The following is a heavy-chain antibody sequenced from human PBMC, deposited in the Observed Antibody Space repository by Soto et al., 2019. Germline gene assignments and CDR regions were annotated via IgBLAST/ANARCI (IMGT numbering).Heavy chain of an antibody. CDR1: GCTIRTHW. D-gene: IGHD4-4*01. CDR2: VDASGTGT. J-gene: IGHJ4*02. Sequence: GGCLRLXCAVSGCTIRTHWMHWGRQGPGEGLVWVSRVDASGTGTSYAESVRGRFTISRDTAKNTVYLKMDNLRPEDTAVYYCGTVFEYWGQGT. CDR3: GTVFEY. V-gene: IGHV3-74*01.